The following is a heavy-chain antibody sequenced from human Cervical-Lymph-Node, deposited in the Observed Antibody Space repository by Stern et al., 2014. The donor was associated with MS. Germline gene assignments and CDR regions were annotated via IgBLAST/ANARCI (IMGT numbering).Heavy chain of an antibody. CDR1: GFTFSTYH. V-gene: IGHV1-46*01. J-gene: IGHJ6*02. CDR2: VDPKGTSA. D-gene: IGHD3-3*01. Sequence: QVQLVESGAEVKKPGASVKVSCKASGFTFSTYHMHWGRQAPGQGLEWVGVVDPKGTSATYAQKFQGRVAITRHTSTATVYMELSSLRFEDTAVYFCAREEVKLEWSGFFYYGMDVWGQGTSVTVS. CDR3: AREEVKLEWSGFFYYGMDV.